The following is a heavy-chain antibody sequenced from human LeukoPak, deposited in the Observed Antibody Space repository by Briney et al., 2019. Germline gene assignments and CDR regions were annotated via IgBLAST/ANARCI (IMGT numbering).Heavy chain of an antibody. CDR1: GGSISSYY. D-gene: IGHD3-10*01. V-gene: IGHV4-59*08. J-gene: IGHJ6*02. Sequence: SETLSLTRTVSGGSISSYYWNWIRQPPGKGLEWIGYIYYSGSTYYNPSLKSRVTISVDTSKNQFSLKLSSVTAADTAVYYCARRTMVRGVMAVWGQGTTVTVSS. CDR3: ARRTMVRGVMAV. CDR2: IYYSGST.